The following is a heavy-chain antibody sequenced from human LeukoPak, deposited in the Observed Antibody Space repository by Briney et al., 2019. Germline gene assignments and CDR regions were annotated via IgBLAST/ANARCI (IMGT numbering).Heavy chain of an antibody. CDR3: ARGPYSSGWYYWFDP. D-gene: IGHD6-19*01. J-gene: IGHJ5*02. V-gene: IGHV4-59*01. CDR1: GGFISNYY. CDR2: IYYNGNT. Sequence: SETLSLTCTVSGGFISNYYWNWIRQPPGKGLEWIGYIYYNGNTNYNPSLNSRVTISVDTSKNQFSLKLSSVTAADTAVYYCARGPYSSGWYYWFDPWGQGTLVTVSS.